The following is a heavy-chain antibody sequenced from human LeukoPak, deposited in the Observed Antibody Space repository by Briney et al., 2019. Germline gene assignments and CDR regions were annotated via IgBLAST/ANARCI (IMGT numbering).Heavy chain of an antibody. Sequence: GASVKVSCKXSGYTLTELSMHWVRQAPGKGLEWMGGFDPEDGETIYAQKFQGRVTMTEDTSTDTAYMELSSLRSGDTAVYYCATDLFRLGYCSSTSCYGGYWGQGTLVTVSS. CDR2: FDPEDGET. J-gene: IGHJ4*02. CDR1: GYTLTELS. D-gene: IGHD2-2*01. V-gene: IGHV1-24*01. CDR3: ATDLFRLGYCSSTSCYGGY.